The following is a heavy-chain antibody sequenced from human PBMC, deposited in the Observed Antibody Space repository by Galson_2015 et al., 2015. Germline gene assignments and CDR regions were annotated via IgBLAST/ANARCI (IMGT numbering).Heavy chain of an antibody. V-gene: IGHV1-3*01. D-gene: IGHD4-17*01. CDR2: INAGNGNT. CDR3: ARARTPDYGDYWFDP. CDR1: GYTFTSYA. J-gene: IGHJ5*02. Sequence: SVKVSCKASGYTFTSYAMHWVRQAPGQRLEWMGWINAGNGNTKYSQKFQGRVTITRDTSAGTAYMELSSLRSEDTAVYYYARARTPDYGDYWFDPWGQGTLVTVSS.